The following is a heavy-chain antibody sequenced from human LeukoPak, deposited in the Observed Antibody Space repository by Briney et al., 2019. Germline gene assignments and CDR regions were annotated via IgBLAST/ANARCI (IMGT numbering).Heavy chain of an antibody. Sequence: PGGSLRLSCAASGFTFSSYAMSWVRQAPGKGLEWVSGVSGSGGSTYYADSVKGRFTISRDNYKNTLYLQMNSLRAEDTAVYYCAKDLDFVATITGNWGQGTLVTVSS. V-gene: IGHV3-23*01. D-gene: IGHD5-12*01. J-gene: IGHJ4*02. CDR3: AKDLDFVATITGN. CDR1: GFTFSSYA. CDR2: VSGSGGST.